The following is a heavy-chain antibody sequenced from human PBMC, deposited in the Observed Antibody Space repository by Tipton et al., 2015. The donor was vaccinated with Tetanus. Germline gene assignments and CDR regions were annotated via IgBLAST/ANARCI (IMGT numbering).Heavy chain of an antibody. V-gene: IGHV3-33*01. J-gene: IGHJ4*02. CDR3: AREADCSGGSCFSGDFDN. Sequence: SLRLSCAASGFTFSTHGMHWVRQAPGKGLEWVALVWYDGTDKYYADSVKGRFTISRDNSKNTLYLQMNSLRAEDTAVYYCAREADCSGGSCFSGDFDNWGQGTQVTVSS. D-gene: IGHD2-15*01. CDR2: VWYDGTDK. CDR1: GFTFSTHG.